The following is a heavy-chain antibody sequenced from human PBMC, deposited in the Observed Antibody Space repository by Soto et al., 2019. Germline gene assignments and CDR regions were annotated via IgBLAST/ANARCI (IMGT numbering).Heavy chain of an antibody. CDR2: IYYSGST. V-gene: IGHV4-31*03. J-gene: IGHJ6*02. CDR1: GGSISSGGYY. Sequence: QVQLQESGPGLVKPSQTLSLTCTVSGGSISSGGYYWSWIRPHPGKGLEWIGYIYYSGSTYYNPSLKSRVTISVDTSKNQFSLKLSSVTAADTAVYYCARDYYGSGRASYYYYYGMDVWGQGTTVTVSS. D-gene: IGHD3-10*01. CDR3: ARDYYGSGRASYYYYYGMDV.